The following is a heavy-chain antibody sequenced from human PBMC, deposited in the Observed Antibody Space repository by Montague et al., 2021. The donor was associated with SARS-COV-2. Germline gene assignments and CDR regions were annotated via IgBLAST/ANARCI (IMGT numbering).Heavy chain of an antibody. V-gene: IGHV4-31*03. D-gene: IGHD3-3*01. Sequence: TLSLTCTVSGGSISSGGYYWSWIRQHPGKGLEWIGFIYYSGSTYYNPSLKSRVTISVDTSKNQFSLKLSSVTAADTAVYCCARDPINRITIFGVVTRGWYFDLWGRGTLVTVSS. CDR1: GGSISSGGYY. CDR3: ARDPINRITIFGVVTRGWYFDL. CDR2: IYYSGST. J-gene: IGHJ2*01.